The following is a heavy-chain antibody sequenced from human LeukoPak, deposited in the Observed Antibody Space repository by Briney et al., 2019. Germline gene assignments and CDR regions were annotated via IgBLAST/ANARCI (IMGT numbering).Heavy chain of an antibody. D-gene: IGHD1-1*01. CDR1: GFTFSSYA. CDR2: ISYDGSNK. V-gene: IGHV3-30*04. J-gene: IGHJ4*02. Sequence: GGSLRLSCAASGFTFSSYAMHWVRQAPGKGLEWVAVISYDGSNKYYADSVKGRFTISRDNSKNTLYLQMNSLRAEDTAVYYCATGTPEWGQGTLVTGSS. CDR3: ATGTPE.